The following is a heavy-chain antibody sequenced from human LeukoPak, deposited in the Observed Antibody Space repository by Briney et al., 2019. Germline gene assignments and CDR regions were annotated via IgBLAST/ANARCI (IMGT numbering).Heavy chain of an antibody. V-gene: IGHV1-69*13. CDR2: IIPIFGTA. J-gene: IGHJ6*02. CDR1: GGTFNTYA. CDR3: ARDDPPVGGYPPRDYYYYGMDV. D-gene: IGHD3-22*01. Sequence: SVKVSCKASGGTFNTYAITWVRQAPGQGLEWMGGIIPIFGTANYAQKFQGRVTITADESTSTAYMELSSLRSEDTAVYYCARDDPPVGGYPPRDYYYYGMDVWGQGTTVTVSS.